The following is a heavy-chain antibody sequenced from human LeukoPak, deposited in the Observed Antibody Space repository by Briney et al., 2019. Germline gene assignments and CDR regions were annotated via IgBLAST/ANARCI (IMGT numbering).Heavy chain of an antibody. CDR3: AKGKGDFWSGHHY. V-gene: IGHV3-64*04. J-gene: IGHJ4*02. CDR2: ISRDGAGT. D-gene: IGHD3-3*01. Sequence: GGSLRLSCLASGFSFSSSAMHWVRQAAGEGLEYVSAISRDGAGTYYADSVKDRVTISRDNSKNTLYLQMSSLRAEDTAVYYCAKGKGDFWSGHHYWGQGTLVTVSS. CDR1: GFSFSSSA.